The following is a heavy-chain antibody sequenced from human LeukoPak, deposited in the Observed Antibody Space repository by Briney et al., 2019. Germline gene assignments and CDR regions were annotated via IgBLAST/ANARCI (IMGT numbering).Heavy chain of an antibody. D-gene: IGHD3-10*01. CDR2: ISASGGST. V-gene: IGHV3-23*01. CDR3: AKDRAQTPLKY. Sequence: PGGSLRLSCTASGFTFSSSAMSWVRQAPGKGLEWVSAISASGGSTFYADSVKGRFTISRDNSKNTLYLQMNSLRAEDTAVYYCAKDRAQTPLKYWGQGTLVTVSS. J-gene: IGHJ4*02. CDR1: GFTFSSSA.